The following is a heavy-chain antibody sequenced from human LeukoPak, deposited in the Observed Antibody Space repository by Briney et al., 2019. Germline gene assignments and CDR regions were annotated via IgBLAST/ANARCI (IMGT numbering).Heavy chain of an antibody. Sequence: PGGSLRLSCAASGFTFSSYGMHWVRQAPGKGLEWVAVIWYDGSHDTYTDSVKGRFTVSRDNFKNVLHLQMNSLRVEDTAVYYCAKEGDYCSSSGCHKRGIDYWGQGTLVTVSS. CDR1: GFTFSSYG. CDR2: IWYDGSHD. V-gene: IGHV3-33*06. CDR3: AKEGDYCSSSGCHKRGIDY. J-gene: IGHJ4*02. D-gene: IGHD2-2*01.